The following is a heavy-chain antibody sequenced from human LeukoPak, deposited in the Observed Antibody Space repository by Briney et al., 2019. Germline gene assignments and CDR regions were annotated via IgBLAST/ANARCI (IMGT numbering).Heavy chain of an antibody. J-gene: IGHJ2*01. V-gene: IGHV4-4*07. CDR1: GGSITSYF. CDR3: ARDGALGYGDYWYCDL. Sequence: PSETLSLTCTVSGGSITSYFLTWVRQSAGKGLEFIGRLRPTDGYTNYNPSLKSRVSMSLDTSKKQLSLELTSVTAADTAVYYCARDGALGYGDYWYCDLWGGSTLVTVSS. CDR2: LRPTDGYT. D-gene: IGHD4-17*01.